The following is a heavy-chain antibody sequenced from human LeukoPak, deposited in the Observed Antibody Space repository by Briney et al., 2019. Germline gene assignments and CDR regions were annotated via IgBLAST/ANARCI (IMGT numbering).Heavy chain of an antibody. Sequence: PGGSLRLSCAASGFTVSSNYMSWVRQALGKGLEWVSIIYSGGSTYYADSVKGRFTISRDNSKNTLYLQMNSLRAEDTAVYYCARYGSGWYFDLWGRGALVTVSS. CDR3: ARYGSGWYFDL. D-gene: IGHD6-19*01. CDR1: GFTVSSNY. J-gene: IGHJ2*01. CDR2: IYSGGST. V-gene: IGHV3-53*01.